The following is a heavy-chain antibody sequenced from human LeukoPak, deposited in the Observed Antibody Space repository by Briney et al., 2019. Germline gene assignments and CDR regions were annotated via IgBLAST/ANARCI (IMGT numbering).Heavy chain of an antibody. CDR1: GFTFSSYS. J-gene: IGHJ6*02. D-gene: IGHD3-3*01. CDR2: ISSSSSTI. CDR3: ARYAPRRITIFGVVPLGMDV. Sequence: GGSLRLSCAASGFTFSSYSMNWVRQAPGKGLEWVSYISSSSSTIYYADSVKGRFTISRDNAKNSLYLQMNSLRDEDTAAYYCARYAPRRITIFGVVPLGMDVWGQGTTVTVSS. V-gene: IGHV3-48*02.